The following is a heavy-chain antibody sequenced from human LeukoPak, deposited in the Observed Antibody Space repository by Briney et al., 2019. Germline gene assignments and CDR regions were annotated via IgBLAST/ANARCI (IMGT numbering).Heavy chain of an antibody. V-gene: IGHV4-39*07. CDR3: AREVDSSGGSALGY. CDR1: RGLITNTNYF. Sequence: PSETLSLICTVSRGLITNTNYFWGWIRQAPGKGLEWIGNIFYSGTTYYNPSLPSLKGRITILVDPSKNQYSLKLRSVTAADTAVYYCAREVDSSGGSALGYWGQGTLVTVSS. CDR2: IFYSGTT. J-gene: IGHJ4*02. D-gene: IGHD3-22*01.